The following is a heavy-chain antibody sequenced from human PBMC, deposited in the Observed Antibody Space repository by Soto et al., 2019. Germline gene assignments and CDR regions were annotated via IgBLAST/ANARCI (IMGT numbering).Heavy chain of an antibody. D-gene: IGHD3-10*01. CDR2: ISSSSSYI. CDR1: GFTFSSYS. CDR3: AREVDGDLDY. V-gene: IGHV3-21*01. Sequence: EVQLVESGGGLVKPGGSLRLSCAASGFTFSSYSMNWVRQAPGKGLVWVSSISSSSSYIYYADSVKGRFTISRDNAKNSLYLQMNSLRAEDTAVYYCAREVDGDLDYWGQGTLVTVSS. J-gene: IGHJ4*02.